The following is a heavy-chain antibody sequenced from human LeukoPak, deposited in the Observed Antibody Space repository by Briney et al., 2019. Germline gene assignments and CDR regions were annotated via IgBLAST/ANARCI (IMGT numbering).Heavy chain of an antibody. V-gene: IGHV4-34*01. Sequence: SETLSLTCAVYGGSFTDYYWNWIRQPPGKGLEWIGEINHSGITHYNPSLKSRVTISADTSKNQFSLNLSSVTAADTAVFYCARRTGTYYYDSSGYSPWRYYFDYWGQGTLVTVSS. J-gene: IGHJ4*02. CDR3: ARRTGTYYYDSSGYSPWRYYFDY. CDR2: INHSGIT. CDR1: GGSFTDYY. D-gene: IGHD3-22*01.